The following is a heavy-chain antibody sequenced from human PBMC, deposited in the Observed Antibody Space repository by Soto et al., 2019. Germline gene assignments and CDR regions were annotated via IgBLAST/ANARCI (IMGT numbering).Heavy chain of an antibody. CDR2: INPDGSST. CDR3: ARRSETRGFWSRYTLGYGLDV. J-gene: IGHJ6*02. CDR1: GFTFSSYW. V-gene: IGHV3-74*03. D-gene: IGHD3-3*01. Sequence: GGALRLSFAAPGFTFSSYWMHWVRQAPGEVPVSVSRINPDGSSTTYADSVKGRFLISRDNSKNTLYLQMNGLGAEDTAIYYCARRSETRGFWSRYTLGYGLDVWGQGTTVTVSS.